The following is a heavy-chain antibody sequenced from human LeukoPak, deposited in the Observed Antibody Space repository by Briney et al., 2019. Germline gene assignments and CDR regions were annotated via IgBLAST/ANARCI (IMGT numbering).Heavy chain of an antibody. Sequence: GGSLRLSCAASGFTLSSCGMHWVHQAPGKGLEWVAFIWYDGNNKYYADSVKGRFTISRDSSKNTLYLQMNSLRAEDTAVYYCAKDPLQYGSGSYYFDYWGQGTLVTVSS. J-gene: IGHJ4*02. CDR3: AKDPLQYGSGSYYFDY. V-gene: IGHV3-30*02. CDR1: GFTLSSCG. CDR2: IWYDGNNK. D-gene: IGHD3-10*01.